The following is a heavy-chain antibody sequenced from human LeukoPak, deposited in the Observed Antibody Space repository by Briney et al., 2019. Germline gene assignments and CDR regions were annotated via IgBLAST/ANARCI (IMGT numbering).Heavy chain of an antibody. CDR3: ATAVGATTGFVFDY. CDR1: GYTLTELS. D-gene: IGHD1-26*01. V-gene: IGHV1-24*01. CDR2: FDPEDGET. J-gene: IGHJ4*02. Sequence: ASVKVSCKVSGYTLTELSMRWVRQAPGKGLEWMGGFDPEDGETIYAQKFQGRVTMTEDTSTDTAYMELSSLRSEDTAVYYCATAVGATTGFVFDYWGQGTLVTVSS.